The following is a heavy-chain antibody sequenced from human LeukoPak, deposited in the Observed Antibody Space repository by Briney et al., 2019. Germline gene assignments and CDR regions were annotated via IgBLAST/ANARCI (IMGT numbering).Heavy chain of an antibody. CDR2: IDHSGST. J-gene: IGHJ6*02. V-gene: IGHV4-34*01. D-gene: IGHD3-16*01. Sequence: SETLSHTCAVYGESFSGFYWSWIRQPPGKGLEWIGEIDHSGSTNYNPSLKSRVTISVDTSKNQVSLRLTSVTAADMAVYYCARLRLSRYYHDAMDVWGQGTTVTVSS. CDR1: GESFSGFY. CDR3: ARLRLSRYYHDAMDV.